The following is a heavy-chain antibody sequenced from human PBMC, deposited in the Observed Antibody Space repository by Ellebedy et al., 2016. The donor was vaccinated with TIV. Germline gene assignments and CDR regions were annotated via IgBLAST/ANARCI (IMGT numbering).Heavy chain of an antibody. CDR1: GYTFTNYG. D-gene: IGHD4-17*01. CDR2: ISGYNGNT. CDR3: ARFPGPLRRNYYYYMDV. Sequence: ASVKVSCXASGYTFTNYGISWVRQAPGQGLELMGWISGYNGNTNYAQKLQGRVTMTTDTSTGTAYMELRSLRSDDTAVYYCARFPGPLRRNYYYYMDVWGKGTTVTVSS. V-gene: IGHV1-18*01. J-gene: IGHJ6*03.